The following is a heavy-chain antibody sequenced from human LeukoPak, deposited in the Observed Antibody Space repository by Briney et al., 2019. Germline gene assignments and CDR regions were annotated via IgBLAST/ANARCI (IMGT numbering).Heavy chain of an antibody. V-gene: IGHV4-4*08. CDR2: IYTSGIT. CDR3: ARWTPYGGGRYFDY. Sequence: SETLSLTCTVSGGSISSYYWSWIRQPPGKGLEWIGRIYTSGITDYNPSLKSRVTISVDTSKNQFSLKLSSVTAADTAVYYCARWTPYGGGRYFDYWGQGTLVTVSS. J-gene: IGHJ4*02. CDR1: GGSISSYY. D-gene: IGHD4-23*01.